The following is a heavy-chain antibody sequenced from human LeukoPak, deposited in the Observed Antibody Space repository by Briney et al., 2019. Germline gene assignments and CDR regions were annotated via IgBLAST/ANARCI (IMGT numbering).Heavy chain of an antibody. Sequence: GASVKVSCKASGFTFTSSAMQWVRQARGQRLEWIGWIVVGSGNTNYAQKFQERVTITRDMSTSTAYMELSSLRSEDTAVYYCAARSRSGRLTGEYFQHWGQGTLVTVSS. CDR3: AARSRSGRLTGEYFQH. CDR1: GFTFTSSA. D-gene: IGHD1-26*01. J-gene: IGHJ1*01. V-gene: IGHV1-58*02. CDR2: IVVGSGNT.